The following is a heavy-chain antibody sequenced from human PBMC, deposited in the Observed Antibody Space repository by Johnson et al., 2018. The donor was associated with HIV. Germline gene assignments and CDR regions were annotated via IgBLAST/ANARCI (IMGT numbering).Heavy chain of an antibody. CDR3: TTAWYGSSWYGALEAFDI. V-gene: IGHV3-48*01. Sequence: VQLVESGGGVVRPGGSLRVSCAASGFTFDDYGMNWVRQAPGKGLEWVSYISSSGSTINYADSFKGRFTISRDKAKNSLDLQMNSRRTGDTAVYYCTTAWYGSSWYGALEAFDIWGQGTMVTVSS. CDR1: GFTFDDYG. CDR2: ISSSGSTI. J-gene: IGHJ3*02. D-gene: IGHD6-13*01.